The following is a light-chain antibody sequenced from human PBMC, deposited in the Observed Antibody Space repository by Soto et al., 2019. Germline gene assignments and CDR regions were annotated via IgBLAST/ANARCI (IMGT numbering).Light chain of an antibody. Sequence: QSVLTQPPSVSGAPGQRVTISCTGSSSNIGAGYDVHWYQQLPGTAPKLLIYGNSNRPSGVPDRFSGSKSGTSASLAITGLQAEDEADYYCQSYDRSLRSVFGGGTTLTVL. CDR1: SSNIGAGYD. CDR3: QSYDRSLRSV. CDR2: GNS. J-gene: IGLJ2*01. V-gene: IGLV1-40*01.